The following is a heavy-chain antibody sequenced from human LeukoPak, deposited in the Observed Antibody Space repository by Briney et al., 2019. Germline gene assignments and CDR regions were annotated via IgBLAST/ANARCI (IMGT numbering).Heavy chain of an antibody. J-gene: IGHJ3*02. CDR2: IYYSGST. V-gene: IGHV4-39*01. D-gene: IGHD2-2*01. CDR1: GGSISSSSYY. CDR3: ARPRQHIVVVPAAVQPSDAFDI. Sequence: SETLSLTCTVSGGSISSSSYYWGWIRQPPGKGLEWIGSIYYSGSTYYNPSLKSRVTISVDTSKNQFSLKLSSVTAADTAVYYCARPRQHIVVVPAAVQPSDAFDIWGQGTMVTVSS.